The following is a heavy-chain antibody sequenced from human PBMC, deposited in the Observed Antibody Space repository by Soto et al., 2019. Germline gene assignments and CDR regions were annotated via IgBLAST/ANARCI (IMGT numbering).Heavy chain of an antibody. CDR1: GYSFTSYW. V-gene: IGHV5-10-1*01. Sequence: GESLKISCKGSGYSFTSYWICWVRQMPRRGLEWMGRIAPSDSYTNYSPAFQGHVTMSADKSISTAYLQWSSLKASDTAMYYCARQVEQGGGNYIVVVPAAIPAGWFDPWGQGTLVTVSS. CDR2: IAPSDSYT. J-gene: IGHJ5*02. CDR3: ARQVEQGGGNYIVVVPAAIPAGWFDP. D-gene: IGHD2-2*02.